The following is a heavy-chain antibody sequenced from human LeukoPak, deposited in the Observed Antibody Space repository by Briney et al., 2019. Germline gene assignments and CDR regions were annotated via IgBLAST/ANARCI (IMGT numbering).Heavy chain of an antibody. V-gene: IGHV4-34*01. CDR3: SGHAYCGGDCLAFDI. J-gene: IGHJ3*02. Sequence: SETVSVTRVVYGGSFRGYYWRWLRPPPGRGLEGMGGIYLSGSTNYNPSLQSRVTIPVDTSKNQFSLKLSSVTAADTAVYYCSGHAYCGGDCLAFDIWGQGTMVTVSS. D-gene: IGHD2-21*02. CDR2: IYLSGST. CDR1: GGSFRGYY.